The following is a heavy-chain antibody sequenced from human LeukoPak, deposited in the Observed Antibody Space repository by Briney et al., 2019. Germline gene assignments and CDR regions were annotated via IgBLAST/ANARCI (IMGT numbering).Heavy chain of an antibody. V-gene: IGHV3-23*01. CDR2: ISGSGGST. CDR3: AKEYRRNYYDSSGSRDAFDI. Sequence: GGSLRLFCEASGFTFSSYAMSWVRQAPGKGLEWVSAISGSGGSTYYADSVKGRFTISRDNSKNTLYLQMNSLRAEDTAVYYCAKEYRRNYYDSSGSRDAFDIWGQGTMVTVSS. J-gene: IGHJ3*02. CDR1: GFTFSSYA. D-gene: IGHD3-22*01.